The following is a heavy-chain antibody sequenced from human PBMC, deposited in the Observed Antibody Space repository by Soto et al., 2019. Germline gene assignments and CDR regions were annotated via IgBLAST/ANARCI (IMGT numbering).Heavy chain of an antibody. CDR2: IWYDGSNK. Sequence: PGGSLRLSCAASGFTFSSYGMHWVRQAPGKGLEWVAVIWYDGSNKYYADSVKGRFTISRDNSKNTLYLQMNSLRAEDTAVYYCARGHRTSLRVAYGYWGQGALVTVSS. J-gene: IGHJ4*02. CDR1: GFTFSSYG. V-gene: IGHV3-33*01. D-gene: IGHD5-12*01. CDR3: ARGHRTSLRVAYGY.